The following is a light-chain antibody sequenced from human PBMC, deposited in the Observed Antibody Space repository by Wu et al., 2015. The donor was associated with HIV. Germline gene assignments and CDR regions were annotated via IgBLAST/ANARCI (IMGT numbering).Light chain of an antibody. CDR3: LQERNYPWT. Sequence: EIVMTQSPATLSLSPGERATLSCTASQSVSSNLAWYQQKPGQAPRLLIYSTSTRATGVPVRFSGSGSGTEFTLTISSMQSEDFATYYCLQERNYPWTFGQGTKVEI. CDR1: QSVSSN. V-gene: IGKV3-15*01. J-gene: IGKJ1*01. CDR2: STS.